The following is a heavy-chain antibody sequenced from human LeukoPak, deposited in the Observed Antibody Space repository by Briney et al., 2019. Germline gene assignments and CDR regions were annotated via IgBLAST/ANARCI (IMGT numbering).Heavy chain of an antibody. CDR2: IYYSGST. CDR3: ARLVRWGRYYYMDV. V-gene: IGHV4-39*07. D-gene: IGHD3-16*01. J-gene: IGHJ6*03. CDR1: GGSISSSSYY. Sequence: SETLSLTCTVSGGSISSSSYYWGWIRRPPGKGLEWIGSIYYSGSTYYNPSLKSRVTISVDTSKNQFSLKLSSVTDADTAVYYCARLVRWGRYYYMDVWGKGTTVTISS.